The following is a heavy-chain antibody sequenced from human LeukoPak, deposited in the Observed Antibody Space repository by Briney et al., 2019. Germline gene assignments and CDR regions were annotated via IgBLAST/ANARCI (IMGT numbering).Heavy chain of an antibody. Sequence: GGSLRLSCAASGFTFSTHGMHWVREAPGKGLEWVAVIWDDGRNQQYADSMKGRFTISRDNSRNTLYLQINNLRAEDTAVYYCAAGGYYYGINWFDPWGQGTLVTVSS. D-gene: IGHD3-10*01. CDR1: GFTFSTHG. CDR2: IWDDGRNQ. V-gene: IGHV3-33*01. CDR3: AAGGYYYGINWFDP. J-gene: IGHJ5*02.